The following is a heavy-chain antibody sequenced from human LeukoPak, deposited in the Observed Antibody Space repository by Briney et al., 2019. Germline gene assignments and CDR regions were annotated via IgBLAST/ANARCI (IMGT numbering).Heavy chain of an antibody. D-gene: IGHD6-13*01. CDR3: ARDRAAAGNY. Sequence: PGGSLRLSCAASGFTFSSYSMNWVRQAPGKGLEWVSSISGSSSYIYYADSVKGRFTISRDNAKNSLYLQMNSLRAEDTAVYYCARDRAAAGNYWGQGTLVTVSS. CDR2: ISGSSSYI. J-gene: IGHJ4*02. CDR1: GFTFSSYS. V-gene: IGHV3-21*01.